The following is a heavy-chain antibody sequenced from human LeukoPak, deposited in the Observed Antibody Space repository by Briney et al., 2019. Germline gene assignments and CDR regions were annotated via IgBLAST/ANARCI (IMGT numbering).Heavy chain of an antibody. CDR1: GFTFSSYA. D-gene: IGHD3-22*01. CDR3: ARGVDYYDSSGTIDY. V-gene: IGHV3-33*01. J-gene: IGHJ4*02. CDR2: VWYDGSKT. Sequence: GESLRLSCAASGFTFSSYAMHWVRQAPGKGLEWVAVVWYDGSKTYSADSVKGRITISGDDSKNTLYLQMNSLRAEDTAVYYCARGVDYYDSSGTIDYWGQGTLVTVSS.